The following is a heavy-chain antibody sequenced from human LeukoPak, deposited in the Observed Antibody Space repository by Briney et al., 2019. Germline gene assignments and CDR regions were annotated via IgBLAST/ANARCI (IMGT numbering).Heavy chain of an antibody. CDR2: IYYSGST. J-gene: IGHJ6*03. CDR3: ARVILSCSGGSCYFQDYYYYYYMDV. CDR1: GGSISSSSYY. V-gene: IGHV4-39*07. D-gene: IGHD2-15*01. Sequence: SETLSLTCTVSGGSISSSSYYWGWIRQPPGKGLEWIGSIYYSGSTYYNPSLKSRVTISVDTSKNQFSLKLSSVTAADTAVYYCARVILSCSGGSCYFQDYYYYYYMDVWGKGTTVTVSS.